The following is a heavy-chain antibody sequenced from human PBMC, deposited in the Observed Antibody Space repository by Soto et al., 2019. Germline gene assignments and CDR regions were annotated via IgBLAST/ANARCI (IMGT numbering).Heavy chain of an antibody. V-gene: IGHV1-18*01. CDR2: ISAYNGNT. CDR1: GYTFTSYG. D-gene: IGHD2-15*01. Sequence: ASVKVSCKASGYTFTSYGISWVRQAPGQGLEWMGWISAYNGNTNYAQKLQGRVTMTTDTSTSTAYMELRSLRSDDTVVYYCARDTSTVVVVAGNDAFDIWGQGTMVTGSS. J-gene: IGHJ3*02. CDR3: ARDTSTVVVVAGNDAFDI.